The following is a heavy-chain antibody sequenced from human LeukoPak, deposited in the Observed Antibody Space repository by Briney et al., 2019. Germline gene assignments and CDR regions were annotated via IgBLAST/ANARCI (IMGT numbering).Heavy chain of an antibody. CDR3: ARGPTVLRFLEWFSEYYYGMDV. CDR2: IYYSGST. Sequence: SETLSLTCTVSGGSISSYYWSWIRQPPGKGLEWIGYIYYSGSTNYNPSLKSRVTISVDTSKNQFSLKLSSVTAADTAVYCCARGPTVLRFLEWFSEYYYGMDVWGQGTTVTVSS. CDR1: GGSISSYY. D-gene: IGHD3-3*01. J-gene: IGHJ6*02. V-gene: IGHV4-59*01.